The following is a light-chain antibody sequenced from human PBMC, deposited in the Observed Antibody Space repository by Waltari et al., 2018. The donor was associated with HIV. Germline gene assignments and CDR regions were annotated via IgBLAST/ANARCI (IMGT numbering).Light chain of an antibody. CDR2: EVR. V-gene: IGLV2-8*01. Sequence: QSALTQPPSASGSPGQSVTISCTGTRYNVGSYAYVSWFQLHPGKVPKLLIYEVRRRPSGVHDRFSGSTSGNTASLTVSGLQAEDEGDYYCCSDAGGNVFVFGTGTKVTVL. CDR3: CSDAGGNVFV. CDR1: RYNVGSYAY. J-gene: IGLJ1*01.